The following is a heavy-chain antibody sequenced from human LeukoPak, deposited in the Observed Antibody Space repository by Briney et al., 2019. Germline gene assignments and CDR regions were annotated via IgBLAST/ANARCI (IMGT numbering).Heavy chain of an antibody. CDR1: GGTFSSYA. D-gene: IGHD3-22*01. J-gene: IGHJ4*02. CDR2: IIPIFGTA. V-gene: IGHV1-69*13. CDR3: ARVGYYDSSGYLEIDY. Sequence: PVKVSCKAPGGTFSSYAISWVRQAPGQGLEWMGGIIPIFGTANYAQKFQGRVTITADESTSTAYMELSSLRSEDTAVYYCARVGYYDSSGYLEIDYWGQGTLVTVSS.